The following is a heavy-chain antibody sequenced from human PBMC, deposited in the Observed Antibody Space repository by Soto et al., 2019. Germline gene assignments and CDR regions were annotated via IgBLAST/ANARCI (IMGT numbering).Heavy chain of an antibody. J-gene: IGHJ6*02. V-gene: IGHV1-69*13. Sequence: ASVKVSCKASGGTFSSYSISWVRQAPGQGLEWMGGIIPIFGTANYAQKFQGRVTITADESTSTAYMELSSLTSEDTAVYYCAIETTRAAVAGIDYYYGMDVWGQGTPVTVSS. CDR2: IIPIFGTA. CDR1: GGTFSSYS. CDR3: AIETTRAAVAGIDYYYGMDV. D-gene: IGHD6-13*01.